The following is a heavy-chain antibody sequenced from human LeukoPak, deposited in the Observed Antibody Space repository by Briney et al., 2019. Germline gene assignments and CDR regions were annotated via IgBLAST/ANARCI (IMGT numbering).Heavy chain of an antibody. CDR1: GFTFSGSW. CDR3: AREGYYGSGSPPSLYFDY. D-gene: IGHD3-10*01. CDR2: TSSDLNVK. Sequence: PGGSLRLSCAASGFTFSGSWMSWVRQAPGKGLEWVAVTSSDLNVKLYADSVKGRFTISRDNSRSTLYLQMNSLRPEDTAIYYCAREGYYGSGSPPSLYFDYWGQGTLVTVSS. J-gene: IGHJ4*02. V-gene: IGHV3-30*03.